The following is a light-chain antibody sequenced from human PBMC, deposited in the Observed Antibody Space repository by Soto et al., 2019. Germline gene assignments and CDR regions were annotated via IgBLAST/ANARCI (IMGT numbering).Light chain of an antibody. V-gene: IGKV1-39*01. CDR1: QSISDS. CDR2: AAS. CDR3: QQCVTFPDT. Sequence: DVHMTQSPSSLSPSVGDSVTITCRASQSISDSLNWYQHKPGTAPKLLIYAASSLHSGVPSRFSRGGSGTEFTLTINSLQPEDFVTYFCQQCVTFPDTFGGGTKVDI. J-gene: IGKJ4*01.